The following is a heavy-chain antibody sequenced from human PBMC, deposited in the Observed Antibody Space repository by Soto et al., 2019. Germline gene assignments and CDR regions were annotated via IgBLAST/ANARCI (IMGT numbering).Heavy chain of an antibody. V-gene: IGHV1-69*13. CDR3: ARAQVGIAARYFDY. J-gene: IGHJ4*02. Sequence: GASVKVSCKASGGTFSSYAISWVRQAPGQGLEWMGGIIPIFGTANYAQRFQGRVTITADESTSTAYMELSSLRSEDTAVYYCARAQVGIAARYFDYWGQGTLVTVSS. CDR2: IIPIFGTA. CDR1: GGTFSSYA. D-gene: IGHD6-6*01.